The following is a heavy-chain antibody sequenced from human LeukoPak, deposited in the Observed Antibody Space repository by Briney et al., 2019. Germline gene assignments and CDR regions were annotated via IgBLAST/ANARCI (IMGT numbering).Heavy chain of an antibody. D-gene: IGHD5-18*01. CDR1: GGSISSYY. V-gene: IGHV4-59*01. J-gene: IGHJ4*02. Sequence: SETLSLTCTVSGGSISSYYWSWIRQPPGKGLEWIGYIYYSGSTNYNPSLKSRVTISVDTSKNQFSLKLSSVTAADTAVYYCARHRYSYGPTCYFDYWGQGTLVTVSS. CDR2: IYYSGST. CDR3: ARHRYSYGPTCYFDY.